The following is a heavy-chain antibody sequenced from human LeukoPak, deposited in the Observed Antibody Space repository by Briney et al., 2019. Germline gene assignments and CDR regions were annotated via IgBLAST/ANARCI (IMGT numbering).Heavy chain of an antibody. CDR2: ISSSGSTI. D-gene: IGHD3-10*01. J-gene: IGHJ3*02. V-gene: IGHV3-11*01. Sequence: GGSLRLSCAASGFTFSDYYMSWIRQAPGKGLEWVSYISSSGSTIYYADSVKGRFTVSRDNAKNSLYLQMNSLRAEDTAVYYCAIGTYGSGSRRAFDIWGQGTMVTVSS. CDR1: GFTFSDYY. CDR3: AIGTYGSGSRRAFDI.